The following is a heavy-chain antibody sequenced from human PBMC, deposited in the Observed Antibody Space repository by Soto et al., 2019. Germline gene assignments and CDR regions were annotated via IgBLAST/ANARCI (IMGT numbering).Heavy chain of an antibody. J-gene: IGHJ4*02. D-gene: IGHD1-26*01. CDR1: GFTFSSYA. Sequence: QVQLVESGGGVVQPGRSLRLSCAASGFTFSSYAMHWVRQAPGKGLEWVAVISYDGSNKYYADSVKGRFTISRDNSKNTLYLQMNSLRAEDTAGYYCARGRTIVGATFYPYWGQGTLVTVSS. V-gene: IGHV3-30-3*01. CDR3: ARGRTIVGATFYPY. CDR2: ISYDGSNK.